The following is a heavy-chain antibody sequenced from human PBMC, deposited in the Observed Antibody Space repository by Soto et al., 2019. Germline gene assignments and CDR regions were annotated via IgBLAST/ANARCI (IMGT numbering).Heavy chain of an antibody. D-gene: IGHD6-6*01. CDR1: GYTFTGYY. Sequence: VKVSCKASGYTFTGYYMHWVRQAPGQGLEWMGWINPNSGGTNYAQKFQGRVTMTRDTSISTAYMELSRLRSDDTAVYYCARAGSSTRAPFDYWGQGTLVTVSS. CDR3: ARAGSSTRAPFDY. V-gene: IGHV1-2*02. J-gene: IGHJ4*02. CDR2: INPNSGGT.